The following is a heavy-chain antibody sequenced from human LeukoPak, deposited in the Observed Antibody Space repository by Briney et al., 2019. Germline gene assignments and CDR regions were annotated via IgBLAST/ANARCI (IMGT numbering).Heavy chain of an antibody. CDR1: GYTFPSYG. J-gene: IGHJ4*02. CDR3: ASDGGQLWLHLQLDY. D-gene: IGHD5-18*01. Sequence: ASVKVSCKASGYTFPSYGISWVRQAPGQGLEWMGWISAYNGNTNYAQKLQGRVIMTTDTSTSTAYMELRSLRSDDTAVYYCASDGGQLWLHLQLDYWGQGTLVTVSS. CDR2: ISAYNGNT. V-gene: IGHV1-18*01.